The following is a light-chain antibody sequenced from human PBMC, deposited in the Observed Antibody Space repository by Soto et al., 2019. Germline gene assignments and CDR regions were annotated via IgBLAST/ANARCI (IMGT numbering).Light chain of an antibody. J-gene: IGKJ1*01. V-gene: IGKV1-39*01. CDR2: AAS. Sequence: DLQMTQFPSSLSASVGDRVTITCRASQTINSYLNWYQQKPGKAPKLLIYAASSLQSGVPSRFSGSGSGTDFTLTISSLQPEDFATYYCQQSYRTSRTFGQGTKVEIK. CDR1: QTINSY. CDR3: QQSYRTSRT.